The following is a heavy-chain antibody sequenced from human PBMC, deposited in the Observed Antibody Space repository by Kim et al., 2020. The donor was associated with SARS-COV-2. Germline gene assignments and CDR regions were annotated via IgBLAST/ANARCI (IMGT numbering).Heavy chain of an antibody. Sequence: GGSLRLSCAASGFTFSDHYMDWVRQAPGKGLEWVGRARNKARRYTTEYAAPVKGRFTISRDGSSNFVYLQMTSLRTEDTAVYYCASSRSDSAFDIWGQGTMVTVSS. D-gene: IGHD3-10*01. CDR2: ARNKARRYTT. J-gene: IGHJ3*02. CDR1: GFTFSDHY. V-gene: IGHV3-72*01. CDR3: ASSRSDSAFDI.